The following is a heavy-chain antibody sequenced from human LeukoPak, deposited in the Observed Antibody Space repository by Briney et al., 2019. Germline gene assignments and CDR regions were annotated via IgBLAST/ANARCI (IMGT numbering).Heavy chain of an antibody. CDR2: INHNGNVN. CDR1: GFSFNNYA. J-gene: IGHJ6*02. CDR3: ARGGGLDV. D-gene: IGHD3-16*01. Sequence: GGSLRLSCAASGFSFNNYAMNWARQAPGKGLEWVASINHNGNVNYYVDSVKGRFTISRDNAKNSLYLQMSNLRAEDTAVYFCARGGGLDVWGQGATVTVSS. V-gene: IGHV3-7*03.